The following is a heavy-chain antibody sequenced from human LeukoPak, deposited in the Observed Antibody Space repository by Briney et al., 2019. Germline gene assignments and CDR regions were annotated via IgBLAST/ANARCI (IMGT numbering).Heavy chain of an antibody. J-gene: IGHJ4*02. CDR3: ARGTLMWFGAKMEYYFDS. V-gene: IGHV4-59*01. CDR1: GAYSTNYY. Sequence: SETLSLTCTVSGAYSTNYYWSFIRQPPGKGLEWIGFSSYNGNTNYNPSLKSRVTISLDMSKNQFSLRLNSVTAADTAVYYCARGTLMWFGAKMEYYFDSWGQGTPLAVSS. CDR2: SSYNGNT. D-gene: IGHD3-10*01.